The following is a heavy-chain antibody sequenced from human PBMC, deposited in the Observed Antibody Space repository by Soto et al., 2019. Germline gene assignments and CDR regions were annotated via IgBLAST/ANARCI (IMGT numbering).Heavy chain of an antibody. Sequence: QVQLVQSGAEVKKPGSSVKVSCKASGGTFSSYAISWVRQAPGQGLEWMGGIIPIFGTANYAQKFQGRVTITADEASSPAYVELRSLRSEGTAVEYCARRYSCYDLGMDVCGQGPKVTVSS. CDR2: IIPIFGTA. J-gene: IGHJ6*02. D-gene: IGHD5-12*01. CDR1: GGTFSSYA. CDR3: ARRYSCYDLGMDV. V-gene: IGHV1-69*01.